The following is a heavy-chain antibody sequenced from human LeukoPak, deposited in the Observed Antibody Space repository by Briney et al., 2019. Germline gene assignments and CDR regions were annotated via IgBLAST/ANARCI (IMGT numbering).Heavy chain of an antibody. CDR2: FDPEDGET. Sequence: ASVKVSCKVSGYTLTELSMHWVRQAPGKVLEWMGGFDPEDGETIYAQKFQGRVTMTEDTSADTAYMELSSLRSEDTAVYYCAREPLYDFWSGYSFGPASPFDPWGQGTLVTVSS. D-gene: IGHD3-3*01. J-gene: IGHJ5*02. CDR1: GYTLTELS. V-gene: IGHV1-24*01. CDR3: AREPLYDFWSGYSFGPASPFDP.